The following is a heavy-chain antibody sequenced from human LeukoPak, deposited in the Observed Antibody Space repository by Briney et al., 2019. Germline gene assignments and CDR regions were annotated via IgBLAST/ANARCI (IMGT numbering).Heavy chain of an antibody. J-gene: IGHJ3*02. CDR3: TRSGRGGAFDI. D-gene: IGHD1-26*01. CDR2: IYSDGSRT. Sequence: GGSLRLSCAASGFTFSSYWMHWVRQGPGKGLVWVSRIYSDGSRTTYADSVKGRFTISGDNAKNTVYLKMNSLRVEDTAMYYCTRSGRGGAFDIWGRGTMVTVSS. CDR1: GFTFSSYW. V-gene: IGHV3-74*01.